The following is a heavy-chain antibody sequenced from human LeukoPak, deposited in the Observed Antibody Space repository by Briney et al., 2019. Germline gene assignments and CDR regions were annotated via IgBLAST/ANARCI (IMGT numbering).Heavy chain of an antibody. CDR3: ASHRGTSYDSSGY. Sequence: PGGSLRLPCAASGLTFSKYWMNWVRQAPGKGLVWVSRVNGDGRSTNYADSVKGRFTISRDNAKNTLYLQMNSLRAEDTAVCYCASHRGTSYDSSGYWGQGTLVTVSS. CDR1: GLTFSKYW. D-gene: IGHD3-22*01. CDR2: VNGDGRST. J-gene: IGHJ4*02. V-gene: IGHV3-74*01.